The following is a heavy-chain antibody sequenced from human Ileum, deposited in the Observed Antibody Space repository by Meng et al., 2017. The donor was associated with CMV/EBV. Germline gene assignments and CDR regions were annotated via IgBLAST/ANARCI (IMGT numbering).Heavy chain of an antibody. CDR1: GGSLTSYY. D-gene: IGHD3-10*01. CDR3: ARAAARGVPVDL. Sequence: QLQESGPRLLQPSEPLSLTCTVTGGSLTSYYWTWIRQPAGKGLEWIGRIHPTGTTDDNPSLRSRVSMSLDKSKNQFSLKLTSVTAADTAVYYCARAAARGVPVDLWGQGTLVTVSS. J-gene: IGHJ5*02. V-gene: IGHV4-4*07. CDR2: IHPTGTT.